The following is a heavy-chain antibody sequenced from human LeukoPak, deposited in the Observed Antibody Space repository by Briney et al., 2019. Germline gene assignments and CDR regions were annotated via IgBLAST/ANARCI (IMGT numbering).Heavy chain of an antibody. J-gene: IGHJ6*02. Sequence: PGGSLRLSCAASGFTFSSYDMHWVRQVTGKGLEWVSAIGTAGDTYYPGSVKGRFTISRENAKNSLYLQMNSLRAGDTAVYYCARGMGGSEGMDVLGQGTTVTVSS. CDR2: IGTAGDT. V-gene: IGHV3-13*01. CDR1: GFTFSSYD. CDR3: ARGMGGSEGMDV. D-gene: IGHD3-10*01.